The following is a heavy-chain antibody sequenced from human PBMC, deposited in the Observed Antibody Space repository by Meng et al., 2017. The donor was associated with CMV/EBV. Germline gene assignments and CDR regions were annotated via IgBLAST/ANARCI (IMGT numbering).Heavy chain of an antibody. Sequence: QLPQWFAALLTPSVALSLACAVLGGSSSGNCLRWIRQPPWKGLEWIGEINHSGSTTSNPSLKSRVTISVDTSKNQFSLKLSSVTAADTAVYYCASSLTYPDYWGQGTLVTVSS. CDR3: ASSLTYPDY. J-gene: IGHJ4*02. D-gene: IGHD2-15*01. CDR2: INHSGST. V-gene: IGHV4-34*01. CDR1: GGSSSGNC.